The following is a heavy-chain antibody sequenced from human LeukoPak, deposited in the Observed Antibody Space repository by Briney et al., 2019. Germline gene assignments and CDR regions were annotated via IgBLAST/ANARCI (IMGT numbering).Heavy chain of an antibody. D-gene: IGHD6-6*01. CDR1: GFTFDDYA. V-gene: IGHV3-9*01. CDR2: ISWNSGSI. Sequence: GGSLRLSCAASGFTFDDYATHWVRQAPGKGLEWVSGISWNSGSIGYADSVKGRFTISRDNAKNSLYLQMNSLRAEDTALYYCAKDSRPEDYYGMDVWGQGTTVTVSS. CDR3: AKDSRPEDYYGMDV. J-gene: IGHJ6*02.